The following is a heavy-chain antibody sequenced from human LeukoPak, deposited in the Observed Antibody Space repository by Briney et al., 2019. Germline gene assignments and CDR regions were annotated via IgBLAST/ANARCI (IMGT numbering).Heavy chain of an antibody. CDR1: GFTFTSHW. J-gene: IGHJ4*02. D-gene: IGHD4-17*01. CDR3: AREKRTVTAIDY. Sequence: GGSLRLSCAASGFTFTSHWMSWVRRAPGKGLEWVANIKQDGSDKYYVDSVKGRFTISRDNAKNSLYLQMNSLRDEDTAVYFCAREKRTVTAIDYWGQGTLVTVSS. V-gene: IGHV3-7*04. CDR2: IKQDGSDK.